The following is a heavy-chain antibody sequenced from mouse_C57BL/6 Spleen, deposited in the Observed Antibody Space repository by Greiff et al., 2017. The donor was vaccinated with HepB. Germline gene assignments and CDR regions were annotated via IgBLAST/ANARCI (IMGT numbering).Heavy chain of an antibody. CDR2: ISSGSSTI. J-gene: IGHJ3*01. CDR3: ASLTWFAY. Sequence: EVKLMESGGGLVKPGGSLKLSCAASGFTFSDYGMHWVRQAPETGLEWVAYISSGSSTIYYADTVKGRFTISRDNAKNTLFLQMTSLRSEDTAMYYCASLTWFAYWGQGTLVTVSA. V-gene: IGHV5-17*01. CDR1: GFTFSDYG.